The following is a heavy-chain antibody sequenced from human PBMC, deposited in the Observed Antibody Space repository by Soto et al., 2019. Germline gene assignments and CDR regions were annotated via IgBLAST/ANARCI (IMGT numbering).Heavy chain of an antibody. CDR2: INPSGGST. V-gene: IGHV1-46*01. D-gene: IGHD2-2*01. J-gene: IGHJ6*02. CDR3: ARDDIVVVPASAREHYYYGMDV. CDR1: GYTFTSYY. Sequence: ASVKVSCKASGYTFTSYYMHWVRQAPGQGLEWMGIINPSGGSTSYAQKFQGRVTMTRDTSTSTVYMELSSLRSEDTAVYYCARDDIVVVPASAREHYYYGMDVWGQGPSFTVSS.